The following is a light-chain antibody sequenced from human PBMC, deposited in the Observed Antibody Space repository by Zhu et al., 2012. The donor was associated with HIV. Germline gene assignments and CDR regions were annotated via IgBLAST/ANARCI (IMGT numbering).Light chain of an antibody. CDR1: QSISSNY. Sequence: VLTQSPDTLSLSLGETATLSCRASQSISSNYLAWFQKKPGQRPRLLIYDASSRAPGIPDNFSGSGSGTDFTLNITGLEPEDFAMYYCQQYASSPRTFGQGTEVEI. J-gene: IGKJ1*01. CDR2: DAS. CDR3: QQYASSPRT. V-gene: IGKV3-20*01.